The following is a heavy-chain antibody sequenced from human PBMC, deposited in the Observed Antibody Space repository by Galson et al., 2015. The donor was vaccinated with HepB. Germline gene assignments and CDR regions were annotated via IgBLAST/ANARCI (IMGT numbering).Heavy chain of an antibody. Sequence: SVKVSCKASGYTFTGYYMHWVRQAPGQGLEWMGRINPNSGGTNYAQKFQDRVTMTRDTSISTAYMELSGLRSDDTAVYYCARDGTTVTTNYYYYYYMDVWGKGTTVTVSS. CDR3: ARDGTTVTTNYYYYYYMDV. CDR2: INPNSGGT. J-gene: IGHJ6*03. CDR1: GYTFTGYY. D-gene: IGHD4-17*01. V-gene: IGHV1-2*06.